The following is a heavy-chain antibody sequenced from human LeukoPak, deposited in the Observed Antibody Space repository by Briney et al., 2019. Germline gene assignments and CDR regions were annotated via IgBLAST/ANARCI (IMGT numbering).Heavy chain of an antibody. CDR1: GFIFSNYA. CDR2: ISSDGSKT. V-gene: IGHV3-30*01. D-gene: IGHD3-10*01. Sequence: GGSLRLSCAASGFIFSNYAMHWVRQAPGKGLEWVALISSDGSKTYHADSVKGRFSISRDNSKNTLYLQLNSLRAEDTSVYHCARYSTYWYDSGSSGPHYFDYWGQGTLVTVST. CDR3: ARYSTYWYDSGSSGPHYFDY. J-gene: IGHJ4*02.